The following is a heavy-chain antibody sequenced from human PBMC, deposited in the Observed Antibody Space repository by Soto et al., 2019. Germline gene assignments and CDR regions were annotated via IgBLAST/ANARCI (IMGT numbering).Heavy chain of an antibody. J-gene: IGHJ6*02. CDR2: ITSDSSTI. V-gene: IGHV3-48*02. CDR3: ARVVRGVYGMDV. D-gene: IGHD2-8*01. Sequence: EVQLVESGGGLVQPGGYLRLFCAASGFTFSSYSINWVRQAPGKGLEWFSYITSDSSTISYADSVKGRFTVSRDNAKNSLYLQMNSLRDEDTAVYYCARVVRGVYGMDVWGQGTSVTVSS. CDR1: GFTFSSYS.